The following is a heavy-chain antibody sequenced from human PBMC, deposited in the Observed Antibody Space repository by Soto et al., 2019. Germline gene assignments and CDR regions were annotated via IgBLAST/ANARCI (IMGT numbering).Heavy chain of an antibody. CDR3: ARNGEWEPGAFDI. V-gene: IGHV4-39*01. D-gene: IGHD1-26*01. Sequence: PSETLSLTCTVSGGSISSSSYYWGWIRQPPGKGLEWIGSIYYSGSTYYNPSLKSRVTISVDTSKNQFSLKLSSVTAADTAVYYCARNGEWEPGAFDIWGQGTMVTVSS. CDR1: GGSISSSSYY. CDR2: IYYSGST. J-gene: IGHJ3*02.